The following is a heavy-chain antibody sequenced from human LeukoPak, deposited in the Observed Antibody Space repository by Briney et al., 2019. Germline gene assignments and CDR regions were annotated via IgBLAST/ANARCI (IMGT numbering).Heavy chain of an antibody. V-gene: IGHV4-59*01. CDR2: IHYSGST. CDR1: GGSISRFY. CDR3: TREGYGSSGYYLDY. J-gene: IGHJ4*02. D-gene: IGHD3-22*01. Sequence: ASETLSLTCTVSGGSISRFYWGWIRQPPGKGLEWIGYIHYSGSTELNPSLKSRVTMSVDTSKNQVSLKLSSVTAADTAVYYCTREGYGSSGYYLDYWGQGALVTVSS.